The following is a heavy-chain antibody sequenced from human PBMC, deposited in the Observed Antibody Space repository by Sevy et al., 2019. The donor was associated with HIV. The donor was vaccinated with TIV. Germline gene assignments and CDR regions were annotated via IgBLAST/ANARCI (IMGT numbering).Heavy chain of an antibody. V-gene: IGHV1-24*01. D-gene: IGHD3-22*01. J-gene: IGHJ4*02. CDR1: GYTLTELS. CDR2: FDPEDGET. CDR3: ETTKDYYDSSGYPFEY. Sequence: ASVKVSCKVSGYTLTELSMHWVRQAPGKGLEWMGSFDPEDGETIYAQNFQGRVTMTEDRSTDTAYMELSSLRSEDTAVYYCETTKDYYDSSGYPFEYWGQGTLVTVSS.